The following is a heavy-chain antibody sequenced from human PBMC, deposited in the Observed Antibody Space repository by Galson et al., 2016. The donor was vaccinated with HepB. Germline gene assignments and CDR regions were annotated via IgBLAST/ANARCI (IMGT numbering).Heavy chain of an antibody. D-gene: IGHD1/OR15-1a*01. Sequence: SLRLSCAVSGFTFSSYSMNWVRRAPGKGLEWVSYISSASSTIYYADSVKGRFTISKNNAKNSLYLQMNSLRDEDTAVYYCAREKTATIDYWGQGTLVTVSS. CDR2: ISSASSTI. CDR3: AREKTATIDY. CDR1: GFTFSSYS. V-gene: IGHV3-48*02. J-gene: IGHJ4*02.